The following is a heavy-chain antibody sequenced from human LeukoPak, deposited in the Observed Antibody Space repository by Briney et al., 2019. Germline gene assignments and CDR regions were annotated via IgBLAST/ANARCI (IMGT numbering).Heavy chain of an antibody. Sequence: GGSLRLSCAASGFTFSSYAMHWVRQAPGKGLEWVAVISYDGSNKYCADSVKGRFTISRDNSKNTLYLQMNSLRAEDTAVYYCARPADRMIVVAYDYWGQGTLVTVSS. V-gene: IGHV3-30-3*01. CDR1: GFTFSSYA. CDR2: ISYDGSNK. J-gene: IGHJ4*02. CDR3: ARPADRMIVVAYDY. D-gene: IGHD3-22*01.